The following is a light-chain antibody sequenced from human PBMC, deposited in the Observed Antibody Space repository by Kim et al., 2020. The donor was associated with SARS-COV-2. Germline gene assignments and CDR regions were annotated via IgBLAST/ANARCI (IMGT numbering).Light chain of an antibody. CDR3: QQYNSCTWT. Sequence: DIQMTQSPSTLSASVGDRVTITCRASQSISSWLAWYQQKPGKAPKLLIYDASSLESGVPSRFSGSGSGTEFTLTISSLQPADFAAYYCQQYNSCTWTFGQGTKVDIK. CDR1: QSISSW. J-gene: IGKJ1*01. CDR2: DAS. V-gene: IGKV1-5*01.